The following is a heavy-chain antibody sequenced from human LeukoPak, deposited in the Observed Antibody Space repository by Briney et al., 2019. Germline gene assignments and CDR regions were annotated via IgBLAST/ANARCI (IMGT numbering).Heavy chain of an antibody. Sequence: PSETLSLTCAVCGGSFSGYYWSWIRQPPGKGLEWIGEINHSGSTNYNPSLKSRVTISVDTSKNQFSLKLSSVTAADTAVYYCARNMVRGASYFYFGLDVWGQGTTVTVSS. D-gene: IGHD3-10*01. CDR3: ARNMVRGASYFYFGLDV. CDR1: GGSFSGYY. V-gene: IGHV4-34*01. CDR2: INHSGST. J-gene: IGHJ6*02.